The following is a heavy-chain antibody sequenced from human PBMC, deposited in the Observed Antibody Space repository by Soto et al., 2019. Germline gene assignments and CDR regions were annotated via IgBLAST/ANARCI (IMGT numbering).Heavy chain of an antibody. J-gene: IGHJ6*02. D-gene: IGHD5-12*01. V-gene: IGHV3-30*03. Sequence: GGSLRLSCAVSGFTFSTYGMHWVRQAPGKGLEWVAVISYDGNYIYYADSVKGRFTISRDNSKYTLYLQMNSLRGEDTAVYYCARGSKAGDGYNSVDYYYYGMDVWGQGTTVTVSS. CDR2: ISYDGNYI. CDR3: ARGSKAGDGYNSVDYYYYGMDV. CDR1: GFTFSTYG.